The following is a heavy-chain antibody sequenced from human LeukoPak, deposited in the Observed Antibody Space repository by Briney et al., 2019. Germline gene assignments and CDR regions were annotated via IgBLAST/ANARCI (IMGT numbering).Heavy chain of an antibody. CDR2: IKEDETEI. V-gene: IGHV3-7*01. J-gene: IGHJ4*02. CDR1: GFTFTNYW. D-gene: IGHD6-13*01. CDR3: ARVGSSWDILDY. Sequence: PGGSLRLSCTASGFTFTNYWMSRVRQAPGKGLEWVANIKEDETEIRYLDSVKGRFTISRDNAKNSLYLQMDSLRAKDTAVYYCARVGSSWDILDYWGQGTLVTVSS.